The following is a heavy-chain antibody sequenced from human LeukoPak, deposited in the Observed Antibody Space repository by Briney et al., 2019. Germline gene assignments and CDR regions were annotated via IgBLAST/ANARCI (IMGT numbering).Heavy chain of an antibody. CDR1: GFTFSSYS. CDR3: ARDKAPGRMTTVTMDV. D-gene: IGHD4-17*01. CDR2: ISSSSYI. V-gene: IGHV3-21*01. Sequence: PGGSLRLSCAASGFTFSSYSMNWVRQAPGKGLEWVSSISSSSYIYYADSVKGRFTISRDNAKNSLYLQMNSLRAEDTAVYYCARDKAPGRMTTVTMDVWGKGTAVTISS. J-gene: IGHJ6*03.